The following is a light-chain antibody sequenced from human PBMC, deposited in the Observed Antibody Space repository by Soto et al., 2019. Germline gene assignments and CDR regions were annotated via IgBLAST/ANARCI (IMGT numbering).Light chain of an antibody. Sequence: EIVMTQSPATLSVSPWEGATLSCRASQSVSSKLAWYQQKPGQAPRLLIYGASTRATGIPARFGGSGSGTEFTLIISSLQSEDSAVYYCQQYNSWLWTFGQGTKVDIK. CDR3: QQYNSWLWT. CDR2: GAS. V-gene: IGKV3-15*01. J-gene: IGKJ1*01. CDR1: QSVSSK.